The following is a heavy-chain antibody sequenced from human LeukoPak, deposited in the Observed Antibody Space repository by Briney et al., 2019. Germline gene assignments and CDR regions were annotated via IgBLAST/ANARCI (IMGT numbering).Heavy chain of an antibody. Sequence: GGSPRLSCAASGFTFSSYAMHWVRQAPGKGLEWVAVISYDGSNKYYADSVKGRFTISRDNSKNTLYLQMNGLRAEDTAVYYCARVLPKPPGRGHYYYYYGMDVWGQGTTVTVSS. J-gene: IGHJ6*02. CDR3: ARVLPKPPGRGHYYYYYGMDV. V-gene: IGHV3-30-3*01. CDR1: GFTFSSYA. D-gene: IGHD1-14*01. CDR2: ISYDGSNK.